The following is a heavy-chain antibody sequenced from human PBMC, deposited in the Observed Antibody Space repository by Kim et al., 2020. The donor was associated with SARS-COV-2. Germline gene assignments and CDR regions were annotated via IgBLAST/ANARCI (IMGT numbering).Heavy chain of an antibody. Sequence: GGSLRLSCAASGFSFNTYSMNWVRQAPGKGLEWVSPISSLSDYIYYPDSMKGRFTISRDNAKNLVYLQINSLRADDTAVYFCAKDRVASATRGEFDFWG. CDR2: ISSLSDYI. J-gene: IGHJ4*01. CDR3: AKDRVASATRGEFDF. V-gene: IGHV3-21*01. D-gene: IGHD2-15*01. CDR1: GFSFNTYS.